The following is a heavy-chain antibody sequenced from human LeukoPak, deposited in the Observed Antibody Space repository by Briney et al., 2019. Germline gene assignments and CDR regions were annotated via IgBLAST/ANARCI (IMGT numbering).Heavy chain of an antibody. CDR1: GYTFTGYY. J-gene: IGHJ6*03. D-gene: IGHD3-10*01. Sequence: ASVKVSCKASGYTFTGYYMHWVRQAPGQGLEWMGWINPNSGGTNYAQKFQGRVTMTRDTSISTAYMELSRLRSDDTAVYYCARDLKSMVRGVRSYMDVWGKGTTVTVSS. CDR3: ARDLKSMVRGVRSYMDV. CDR2: INPNSGGT. V-gene: IGHV1-2*02.